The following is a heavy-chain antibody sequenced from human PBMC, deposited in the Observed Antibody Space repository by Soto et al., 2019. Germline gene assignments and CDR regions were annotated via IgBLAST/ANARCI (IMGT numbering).Heavy chain of an antibody. CDR1: GYTFTGYY. CDR3: ARERLAVAGGGFDY. CDR2: INPNSGGT. D-gene: IGHD6-19*01. Sequence: ASVKVSCKASGYTFTGYYMHWVRQAPGQGLEWMGWINPNSGGTNYAQKFQGRVTMTRDTSISTAYMELSRLRSDDTAVYYCARERLAVAGGGFDYWGQGTLVTVSS. V-gene: IGHV1-2*02. J-gene: IGHJ4*02.